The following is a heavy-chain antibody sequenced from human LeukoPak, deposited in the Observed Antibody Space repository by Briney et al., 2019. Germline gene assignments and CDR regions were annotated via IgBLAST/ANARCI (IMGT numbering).Heavy chain of an antibody. Sequence: SVKVSCKASGGTFSSYTISWVRQAPGQGLEWMGRIIPILGIANYAQKFQGRVTITADKSTSTAYMELSSLRSGDTAVYYCARDPDDYDFWSGYQYYFDYWGQGTLVTVSS. V-gene: IGHV1-69*04. CDR1: GGTFSSYT. CDR3: ARDPDDYDFWSGYQYYFDY. D-gene: IGHD3-3*01. J-gene: IGHJ4*02. CDR2: IIPILGIA.